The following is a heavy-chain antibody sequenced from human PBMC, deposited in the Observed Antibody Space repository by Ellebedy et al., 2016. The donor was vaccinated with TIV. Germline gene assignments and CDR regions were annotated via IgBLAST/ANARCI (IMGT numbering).Heavy chain of an antibody. Sequence: ESLKISXTVSGGSIKSYYWSWIRQPPGKGLEWIGYIYHIGSTSYNPSLSSRLTISVDTSKNHVSLRLTSVTAADTAVYYCARVRPDLNWLDPWGQGTLVTVSS. V-gene: IGHV4-59*01. CDR1: GGSIKSYY. CDR2: IYHIGST. J-gene: IGHJ5*02. CDR3: ARVRPDLNWLDP.